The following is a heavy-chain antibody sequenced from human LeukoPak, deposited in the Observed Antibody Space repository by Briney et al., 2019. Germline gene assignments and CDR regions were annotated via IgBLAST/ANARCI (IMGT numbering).Heavy chain of an antibody. CDR3: ASSRSYYESSGWSYGMDA. J-gene: IGHJ6*02. D-gene: IGHD3-22*01. CDR2: INHSGTT. V-gene: IGHV4-34*01. CDR1: GGSFSGYY. Sequence: SETLSLTCGVYGGSFSGYYWSWIRQSPGMGLDWIAEINHSGTTNYNPSFKSRVTISLDTSKNQFSLKLTSVTAADTAVYYCASSRSYYESSGWSYGMDAWGQGTTVTVSS.